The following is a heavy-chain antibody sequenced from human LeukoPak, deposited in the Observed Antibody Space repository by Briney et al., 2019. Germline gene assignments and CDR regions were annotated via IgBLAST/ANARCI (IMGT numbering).Heavy chain of an antibody. V-gene: IGHV1-18*01. CDR1: GYTFTTYG. D-gene: IGHD2-2*02. CDR3: ARELYGRFEY. CDR2: INPYNGNT. J-gene: IGHJ4*02. Sequence: ASVRVSCKASGYTFTTYGISWVRQAPGQGLECMGWINPYNGNTNYAQTLQGRVTMTTDTSTSTAYMELRSLRSDDTAVYYCARELYGRFEYWGQGTLVTVSS.